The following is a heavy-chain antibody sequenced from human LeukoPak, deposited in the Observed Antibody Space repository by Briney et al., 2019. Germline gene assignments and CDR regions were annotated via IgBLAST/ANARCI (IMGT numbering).Heavy chain of an antibody. D-gene: IGHD2/OR15-2a*01. V-gene: IGHV4-39*01. J-gene: IGHJ4*02. CDR1: GDSITSSTYS. Sequence: SETLSLTCTVSGDSITSSTYSWGWTRQPPGKGLEWIGSISYIGTTYYNPSLKSRVTISVDTSKNQFSLKLSSVTAADTAVYYCARHVGTTSYFDYWGQGTLVTVSS. CDR2: ISYIGTT. CDR3: ARHVGTTSYFDY.